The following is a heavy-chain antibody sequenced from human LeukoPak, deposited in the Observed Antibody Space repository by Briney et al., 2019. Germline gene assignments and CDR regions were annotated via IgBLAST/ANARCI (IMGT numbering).Heavy chain of an antibody. CDR2: IYYSGST. CDR3: ARADAEYFQH. Sequence: SETLFPPCTLPGGSLSSSSYYLGWVPQPPREGLEWIGSIYYSGSTYYNPSLKSRVTISVDTSKNQFSLKLSSVTAADTAVYYCARADAEYFQHWGQGTLVTVSS. CDR1: GGSLSSSSYY. V-gene: IGHV4-39*07. J-gene: IGHJ1*01.